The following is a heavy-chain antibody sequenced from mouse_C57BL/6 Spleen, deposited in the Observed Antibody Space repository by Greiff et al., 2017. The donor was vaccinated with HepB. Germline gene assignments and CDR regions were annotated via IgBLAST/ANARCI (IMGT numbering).Heavy chain of an antibody. CDR1: GYTFTSYW. Sequence: QVQLQQPGTELVKPGASVKLSCKASGYTFTSYWMNWVKQRPGQGLEWIGNINPSNGGTNYNEKFKSKATLTVDKYYSTAYMQLSSLTSADSAVYYCARNSLLAWFAYWGQGTLVTVSA. CDR3: ARNSLLAWFAY. D-gene: IGHD1-1*01. CDR2: INPSNGGT. J-gene: IGHJ3*01. V-gene: IGHV1-53*01.